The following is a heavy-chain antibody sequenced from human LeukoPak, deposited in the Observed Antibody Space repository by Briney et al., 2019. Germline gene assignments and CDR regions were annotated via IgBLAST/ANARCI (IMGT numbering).Heavy chain of an antibody. V-gene: IGHV5-51*01. CDR2: IYPGDSDT. CDR3: ARLRISMVRGVILPRDNWFDP. J-gene: IGHJ5*02. CDR1: GYSFTSYW. Sequence: GESLKISCKGSGYSFTSYWIGWVRQMAGKGLEWMGIIYPGDSDTRYSPSFQGQVTISADKSISTAYLQWSSLKTSDTAMYYCARLRISMVRGVILPRDNWFDPWGQGTLVTVSS. D-gene: IGHD3-10*01.